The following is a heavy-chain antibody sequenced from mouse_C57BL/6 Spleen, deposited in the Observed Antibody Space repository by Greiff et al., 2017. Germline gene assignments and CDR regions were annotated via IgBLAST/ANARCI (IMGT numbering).Heavy chain of an antibody. CDR3: ARGGGSSYHWYFDV. J-gene: IGHJ1*03. Sequence: QVQLQQSGAELVRPGTSVKVSCKASGYAFTNYLIEWVKQRPGQGLEWIGVINPGSGGTNYNEKFKGKATLTADKSSSTAYMQLSRLTSEDSAVYFCARGGGSSYHWYFDVWGTGTTVTVSS. D-gene: IGHD1-1*01. CDR1: GYAFTNYL. V-gene: IGHV1-54*01. CDR2: INPGSGGT.